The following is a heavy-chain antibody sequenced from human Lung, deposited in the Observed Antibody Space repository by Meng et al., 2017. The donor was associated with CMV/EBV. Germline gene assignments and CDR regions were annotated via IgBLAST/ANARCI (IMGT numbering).Heavy chain of an antibody. CDR3: AKFPDRRDTGF. J-gene: IGHJ4*02. Sequence: SXTXSLXCSVSGASISSGTRYWGWIHQPPGKGLEWIGSIYSGGQTFYSPSLRSRVTLAVDRTKNQFSLKMTSVTAADTAVYFCAKFPDRRDTGFWGRGALVTVSS. CDR2: IYSGGQT. V-gene: IGHV4-39*01. CDR1: GASISSGTRY. D-gene: IGHD1-14*01.